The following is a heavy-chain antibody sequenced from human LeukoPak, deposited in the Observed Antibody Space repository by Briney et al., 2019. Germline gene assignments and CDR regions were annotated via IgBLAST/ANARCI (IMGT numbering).Heavy chain of an antibody. CDR3: ARGPDYDILTGYADYFDY. CDR1: GFTFSSYW. CDR2: ISSSSSYI. V-gene: IGHV3-21*01. J-gene: IGHJ4*02. D-gene: IGHD3-9*01. Sequence: GGSLRLSCAASGFTFSSYWMHWVRHAPGKGLESVSSISSSSSYIYYADSVKGRFTISRDNAKNSLYLQMNSLRAEDTAVYCCARGPDYDILTGYADYFDYWGQGTLVTVSS.